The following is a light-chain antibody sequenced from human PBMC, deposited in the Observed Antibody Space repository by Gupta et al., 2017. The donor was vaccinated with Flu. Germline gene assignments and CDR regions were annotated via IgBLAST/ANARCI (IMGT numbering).Light chain of an antibody. CDR2: DSD. J-gene: IGLJ3*02. V-gene: IGLV1-51*01. Sequence: QSVWTPPPSGSAAPGQKVTISCPGTSSTIGYSYVSWYQQLPGTAPKLLIYDSDKRPSGIADRFSGSKSGTAATLGITGLQTGDEADYYCGTLDDSLNFWVFGGGTKLTVL. CDR3: GTLDDSLNFWV. CDR1: SSTIGYSY.